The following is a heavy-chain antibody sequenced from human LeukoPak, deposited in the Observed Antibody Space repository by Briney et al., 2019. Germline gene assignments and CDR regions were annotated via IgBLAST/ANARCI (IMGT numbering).Heavy chain of an antibody. CDR3: AKPLEKYTYGGNFDY. Sequence: GGSLRLSCAASGFTFSNYAMSWVRQAPGKGLEWVSSISAGDDSPFYTDSVRGRFTISRDNSKNTLYLQMNNLRAEDTAVYYCAKPLEKYTYGGNFDYWGQGILVTVSS. CDR2: ISAGDDSP. J-gene: IGHJ4*02. D-gene: IGHD4-23*01. CDR1: GFTFSNYA. V-gene: IGHV3-23*01.